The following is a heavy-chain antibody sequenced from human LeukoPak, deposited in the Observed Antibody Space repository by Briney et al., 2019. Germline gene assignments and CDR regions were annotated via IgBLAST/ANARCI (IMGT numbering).Heavy chain of an antibody. J-gene: IGHJ6*02. V-gene: IGHV1-18*01. Sequence: GASVKVSCKASGYTFSSYDINWVRQAPGQGLEWVGWISAYTGNTNYAQKLQGRVTMTTDTSTSTAYMELRSLRSDDTAVYYCAREKYCSSTSCYNVFWADYYYYGMDVWGQGTTVTVSS. CDR2: ISAYTGNT. CDR1: GYTFSSYD. CDR3: AREKYCSSTSCYNVFWADYYYYGMDV. D-gene: IGHD2-2*02.